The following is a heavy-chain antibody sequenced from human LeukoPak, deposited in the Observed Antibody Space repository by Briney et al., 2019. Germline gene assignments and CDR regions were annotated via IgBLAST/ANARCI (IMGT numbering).Heavy chain of an antibody. CDR1: EFTFSSYA. V-gene: IGHV3-23*01. D-gene: IGHD6-13*01. Sequence: GGSLRLSCAASEFTFSSYAMSCVRQAPGKGLEWVSAISGSGGSTYYADSVKGRFTISRDNSKNTLYLQMNSLRAEDTAVYYCAKDLHSSSWYIDYWGQGTLVTVSS. CDR3: AKDLHSSSWYIDY. CDR2: ISGSGGST. J-gene: IGHJ4*02.